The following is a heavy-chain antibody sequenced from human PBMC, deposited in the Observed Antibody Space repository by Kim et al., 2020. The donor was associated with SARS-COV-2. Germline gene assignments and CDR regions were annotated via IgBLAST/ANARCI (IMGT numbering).Heavy chain of an antibody. D-gene: IGHD4-17*01. J-gene: IGHJ4*02. Sequence: RHRSSMKGRLTITSDTSKNQAVLTMTNMDPADTATYFCAHLSTLTTAFDYWGQGTLVTVSS. CDR3: AHLSTLTTAFDY. V-gene: IGHV2-5*01.